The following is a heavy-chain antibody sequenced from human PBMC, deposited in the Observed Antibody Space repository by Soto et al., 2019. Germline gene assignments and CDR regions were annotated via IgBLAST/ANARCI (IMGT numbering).Heavy chain of an antibody. CDR2: ISGSGGST. CDR1: GFTFSSYA. V-gene: IGHV3-23*01. J-gene: IGHJ6*03. D-gene: IGHD3-16*01. CDR3: AKDGIYGGVEYYYYYMDV. Sequence: GGSLRLSCAASGFTFSSYAMSWVRQAPGKGLEWVSAISGSGGSTYYAESVKGRFTISRDNSKNTLYLQMNSLRAEDTAVYYCAKDGIYGGVEYYYYYMDVWGKGTTVTVSS.